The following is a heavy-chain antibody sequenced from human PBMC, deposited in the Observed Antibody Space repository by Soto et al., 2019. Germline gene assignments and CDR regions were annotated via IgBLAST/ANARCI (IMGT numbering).Heavy chain of an antibody. CDR2: IYYSGST. V-gene: IGHV4-30-4*01. CDR3: AREEDSYYGMDV. D-gene: IGHD2-15*01. J-gene: IGHJ6*02. Sequence: QVQLQESGPGLVKPSQTLSLTCTVSGGSISTGDYYWSWIRQPPGKGLEWIGYIYYSGSTYYNPSLKSRVTISVDTSNNQFSLELSSVTAADTAVYCCAREEDSYYGMDVCGQATTVTVSS. CDR1: GGSISTGDYY.